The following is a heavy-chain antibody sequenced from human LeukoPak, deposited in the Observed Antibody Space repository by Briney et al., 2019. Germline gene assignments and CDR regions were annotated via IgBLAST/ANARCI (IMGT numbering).Heavy chain of an antibody. V-gene: IGHV3-48*01. Sequence: QTGGSLRLSCAASGFSFTTHNMNWVRQAPGKGLEWVSYISSSSSTIYYADSVKGRFTISRDNAKNSLYLQMNSLRAEDTAVYYCASSYGSGSYDLAGYYMDVWGKGTTVTVSS. D-gene: IGHD3-10*01. J-gene: IGHJ6*03. CDR1: GFSFTTHN. CDR2: ISSSSSTI. CDR3: ASSYGSGSYDLAGYYMDV.